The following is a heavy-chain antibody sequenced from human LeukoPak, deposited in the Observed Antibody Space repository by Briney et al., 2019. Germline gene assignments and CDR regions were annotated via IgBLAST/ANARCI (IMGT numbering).Heavy chain of an antibody. CDR1: GDSFSYFY. Sequence: SETLSLTCTVSGDSFSYFYWSWIRQPPGKGLEWIGYIYNSGSTSYNPSLRSRVTISLDTSKNQFSLKLSSVTAADTAVYYCARGQPKSSRLRDAFDIWGQGTMVTVSS. J-gene: IGHJ3*02. D-gene: IGHD5-12*01. CDR2: IYNSGST. CDR3: ARGQPKSSRLRDAFDI. V-gene: IGHV4-59*12.